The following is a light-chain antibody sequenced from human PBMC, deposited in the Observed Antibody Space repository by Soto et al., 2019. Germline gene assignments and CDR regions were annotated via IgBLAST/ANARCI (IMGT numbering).Light chain of an antibody. J-gene: IGLJ3*02. V-gene: IGLV2-14*01. CDR3: SSYTTSSTVV. CDR2: EVI. Sequence: QSALTQPASVSGSPGQSITISCAGTGGDVGGYIYVSWYQQHPGKAPKLMIYEVIRRPSGISNRFSGSKSGNTASLTISTLQAEDEAEYYCSSYTTSSTVVFGGGTKLTVL. CDR1: GGDVGGYIY.